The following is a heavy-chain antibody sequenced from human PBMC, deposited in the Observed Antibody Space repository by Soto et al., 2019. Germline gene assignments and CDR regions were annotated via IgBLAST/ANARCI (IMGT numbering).Heavy chain of an antibody. J-gene: IGHJ4*02. Sequence: QVQLQEPGPRLVSPSETLSLTCTVSGASVTSGDFYWSWIRQPPGKGLEWIGYIYYNETAYYNPSLKSRTAISVDTSKNHFTLTLTSVTAADTAIYYCGALLAGGWGQGSLVTVSS. CDR3: GALLAGG. V-gene: IGHV4-30-4*01. CDR2: IYYNETA. CDR1: GASVTSGDFY. D-gene: IGHD3-10*01.